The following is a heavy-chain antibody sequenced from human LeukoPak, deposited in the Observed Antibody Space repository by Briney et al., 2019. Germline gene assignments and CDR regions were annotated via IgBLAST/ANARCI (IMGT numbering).Heavy chain of an antibody. CDR3: ARDTPSCPPLKAFDI. CDR1: GFTFYDYG. D-gene: IGHD2-2*01. CDR2: IYWNGGST. V-gene: IGHV3-20*01. J-gene: IGHJ3*02. Sequence: PGGSLRLSCAASGFTFYDYGMSWVRQAPGKGLEWVSGIYWNGGSTGYADSVKGRFTISRDNAKNSLYLQMNSLRAEDTALYHCARDTPSCPPLKAFDIWGQGTMVTVSS.